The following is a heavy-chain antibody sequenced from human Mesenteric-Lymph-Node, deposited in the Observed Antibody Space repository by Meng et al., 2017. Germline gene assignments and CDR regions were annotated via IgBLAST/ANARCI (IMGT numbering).Heavy chain of an antibody. V-gene: IGHV4-34*01. CDR1: GGSFSGYY. J-gene: IGHJ4*02. D-gene: IGHD3-22*01. CDR3: ATHYYDSSGYYVDY. Sequence: QLQLQQSGAGLLKPSETLSLTCAVYGGSFSGYYWSWICQPPGKGLEWIGEINHSGSTNYNPSLKSRVTISVDTSKNQFSLKLSSVTAADTAVYYCATHYYDSSGYYVDYWGQGTLVTVSS. CDR2: INHSGST.